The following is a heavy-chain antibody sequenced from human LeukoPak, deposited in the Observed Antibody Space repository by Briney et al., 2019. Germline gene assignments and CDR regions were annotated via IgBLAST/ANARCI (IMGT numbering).Heavy chain of an antibody. Sequence: GESLKISCKAFGYSFTSNWIGWVRQMPGKGLELMGIIHPGDSDTTYSPSFQGQVSISVDKTINTTYLHGSSLKASDTAIYYCARRGGLCSGARCYAGPASAYKYFDPWGQGTLVIVSS. CDR2: IHPGDSDT. CDR3: ARRGGLCSGARCYAGPASAYKYFDP. CDR1: GYSFTSNW. J-gene: IGHJ5*02. V-gene: IGHV5-51*01. D-gene: IGHD2-15*01.